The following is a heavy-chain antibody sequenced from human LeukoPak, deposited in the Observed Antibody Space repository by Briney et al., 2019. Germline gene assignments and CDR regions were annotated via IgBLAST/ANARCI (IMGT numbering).Heavy chain of an antibody. CDR2: INPNSGGT. D-gene: IGHD1-26*01. Sequence: APVKVSCKASGYTFTGYYMHWVRQAPGQGLEWMGWINPNSGGTNYAQKFQGRVTMTRDTSISTAYMELSRLRSDDTAVYYCARAVGRSGASGEFDYWGQGTLVTVSS. CDR3: ARAVGRSGASGEFDY. J-gene: IGHJ4*02. CDR1: GYTFTGYY. V-gene: IGHV1-2*02.